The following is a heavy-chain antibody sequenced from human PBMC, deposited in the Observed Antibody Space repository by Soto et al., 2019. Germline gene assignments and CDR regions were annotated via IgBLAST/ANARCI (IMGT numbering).Heavy chain of an antibody. CDR2: VNPKRGGT. CDR1: GYTFSNYF. CDR3: ARDSGIPGRFWFFDL. Sequence: GASVKVSCKTYGYTFSNYFLHWVRQAPGQGPEWMGFVNPKRGGTEYAQKFQGRVTMTRDTSINTVYLDLSRLTSDDTAIYYCARDSGIPGRFWFFDLRGRGTLVTVSS. J-gene: IGHJ2*01. V-gene: IGHV1-2*02. D-gene: IGHD3-3*01.